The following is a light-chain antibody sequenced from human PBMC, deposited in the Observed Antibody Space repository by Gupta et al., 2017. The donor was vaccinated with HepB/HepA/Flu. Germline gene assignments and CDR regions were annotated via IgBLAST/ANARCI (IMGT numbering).Light chain of an antibody. V-gene: IGLV2-14*03. CDR2: DVS. CDR1: SSDVGAYNM. J-gene: IGLJ3*02. CDR3: DSFRSTNTWV. Sequence: HSALTQPAPVSGSPGQSITISCTGTSSDVGAYNMVSWYQQHQGKDPKRRMFDVSVRPSGVPTRVSGCKSDNNESPPISGLQVEDEADVYCDSFRSTNTWVFGGGTKLTVL.